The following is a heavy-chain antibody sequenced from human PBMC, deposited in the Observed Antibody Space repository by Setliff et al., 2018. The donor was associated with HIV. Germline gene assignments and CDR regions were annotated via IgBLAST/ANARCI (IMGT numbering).Heavy chain of an antibody. V-gene: IGHV4-38-2*01. CDR2: IYHSGST. CDR1: GYSISSGYY. D-gene: IGHD6-19*01. J-gene: IGHJ3*02. CDR3: ASFGGWYTDALDI. Sequence: SETLSLTCAVSGYSISSGYYWGWLRQPPGKGLEWIGSIYHSGSTYYSPSLTSRVTISVDTSKNQFSLKLSSVTAADTSVCYCASFGGWYTDALDIWGQGTMVTVSS.